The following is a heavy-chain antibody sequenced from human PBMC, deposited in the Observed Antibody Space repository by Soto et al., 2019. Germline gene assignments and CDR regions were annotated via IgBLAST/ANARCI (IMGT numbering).Heavy chain of an antibody. CDR3: ASVGSAFPSLPEYYYYYGMDV. CDR2: ISAYNGNT. CDR1: GYTFTSYG. Sequence: GASVKVSCKASGYTFTSYGISWVRQAPGQGLEWMGWISAYNGNTNYAQKLQGRVTMTTDTSTSTAYMELRSLRSDDTAVYYCASVGSAFPSLPEYYYYYGMDVWGQGTTVTVSS. V-gene: IGHV1-18*01. J-gene: IGHJ6*02. D-gene: IGHD1-1*01.